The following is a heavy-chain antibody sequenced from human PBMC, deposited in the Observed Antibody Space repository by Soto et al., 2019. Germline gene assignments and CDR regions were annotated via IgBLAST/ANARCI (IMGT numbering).Heavy chain of an antibody. CDR3: ARYCSSSSCYGVFDY. CDR1: GGSFSGYY. J-gene: IGHJ4*02. CDR2: IHHSGST. D-gene: IGHD2-2*01. Sequence: SETLSLTCAVYGGSFSGYYWSWIRQPPGKGLEWIGEIHHSGSTNHNPSLKSRVTISEDTSKNQFSLMLRSVTDADTAVYYCARYCSSSSCYGVFDYWGQGTLVTVSS. V-gene: IGHV4-34*01.